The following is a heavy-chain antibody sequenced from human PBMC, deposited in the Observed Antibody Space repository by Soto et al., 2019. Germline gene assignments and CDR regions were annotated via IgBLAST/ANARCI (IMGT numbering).Heavy chain of an antibody. CDR3: ARVSVVPAARNYYGMDV. CDR2: ISYEGSNK. CDR1: GFTFSSYG. Sequence: PGGSLRLSCAASGFTFSSYGMHGVRHAPGKGLEWVEVISYEGSNKYYAEYVKGRFTISRDNSKNTLYLQMNSLRADDTAVYYCARVSVVPAARNYYGMDVGGREST. V-gene: IGHV3-30*03. D-gene: IGHD2-2*01. J-gene: IGHJ6*02.